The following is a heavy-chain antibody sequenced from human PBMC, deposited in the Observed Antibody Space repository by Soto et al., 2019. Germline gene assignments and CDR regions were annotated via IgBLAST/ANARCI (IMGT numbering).Heavy chain of an antibody. CDR3: ARGGLDCSGGSCYPIDY. V-gene: IGHV1-3*01. CDR2: INAGNGNT. J-gene: IGHJ4*02. D-gene: IGHD2-15*01. CDR1: GYTFTSYA. Sequence: ASVKVSCKASGYTFTSYAMHWVRQAPGQRLEWMGWINAGNGNTKYSQKFQGRVTITRDTSASTAYMELSSLRSEDTAVYYCARGGLDCSGGSCYPIDYWGQGTLVTVSS.